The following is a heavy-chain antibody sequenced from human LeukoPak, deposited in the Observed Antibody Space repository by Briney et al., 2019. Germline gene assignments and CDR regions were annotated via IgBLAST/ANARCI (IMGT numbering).Heavy chain of an antibody. V-gene: IGHV1-46*01. D-gene: IGHD2-2*01. CDR2: INPSGGST. Sequence: ASVKVSCKASGYTFTSYYMHWVRQAPGQGLEWMGIINPSGGSTSYAQKFQGRVTMTRNTSISTAYMELSSLRSEDTAVYYCATDSTLDYWGQGTLVTVSS. CDR3: ATDSTLDY. CDR1: GYTFTSYY. J-gene: IGHJ4*02.